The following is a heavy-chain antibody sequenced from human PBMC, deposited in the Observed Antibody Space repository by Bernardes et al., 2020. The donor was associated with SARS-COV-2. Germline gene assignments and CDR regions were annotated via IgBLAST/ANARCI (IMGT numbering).Heavy chain of an antibody. Sequence: ASVKVSCKASGYTFTRDYMHWVRQAPGQGLEWMGIINPSDGSTTYAQKFQGRVTMTRDTSTSTVYMELSSLKTEDTAVYYCAREYSSSSGFDPWGQGTLVTVSS. CDR2: INPSDGST. V-gene: IGHV1-46*01. J-gene: IGHJ5*02. D-gene: IGHD6-6*01. CDR3: AREYSSSSGFDP. CDR1: GYTFTRDY.